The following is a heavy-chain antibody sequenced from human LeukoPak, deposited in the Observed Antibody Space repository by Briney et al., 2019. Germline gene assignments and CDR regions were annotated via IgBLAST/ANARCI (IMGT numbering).Heavy chain of an antibody. CDR3: ARDVNYAFDY. Sequence: APVKVSCKPSGYSFTRNGISWVRQAPGQGLEWMAWISANSGNTNYAQNFQDRVTLTTDASTSTAYMELRSLRSDDTAVYYCARDVNYAFDYWGQGTLVTVSS. J-gene: IGHJ4*02. D-gene: IGHD3-16*01. CDR1: GYSFTRNG. CDR2: ISANSGNT. V-gene: IGHV1-18*01.